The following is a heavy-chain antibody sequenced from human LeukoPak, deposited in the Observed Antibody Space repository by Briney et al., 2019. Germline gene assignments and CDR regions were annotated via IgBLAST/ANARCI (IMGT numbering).Heavy chain of an antibody. D-gene: IGHD3-3*01. CDR1: GYTFTSYD. Sequence: ASVKVSCKASGYTFTSYDINWGGQATGQGGEGMGWMNPNSGNTGYAKKFQGRVTITRNTSISTAYMELSRLRYAATAVYYCARGISNYDFWSGYLYYFDYWGQGTLVTVSS. V-gene: IGHV1-8*01. CDR3: ARGISNYDFWSGYLYYFDY. J-gene: IGHJ4*02. CDR2: MNPNSGNT.